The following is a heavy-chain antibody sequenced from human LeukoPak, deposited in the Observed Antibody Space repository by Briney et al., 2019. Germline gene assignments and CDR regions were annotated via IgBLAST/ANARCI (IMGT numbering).Heavy chain of an antibody. D-gene: IGHD2-15*01. CDR1: GGTFSSYA. CDR2: IIPIFGTA. V-gene: IGHV1-69*06. Sequence: SVKVSCKASGGTFSSYAISWVRQAPGQGLEWMGGIIPIFGTANYAQKFQGRVTITADKSTSTAYMERSSLRSEDTAVYYCTTDRWQVVGEVVAAKDYFDYWGQGTLVTVSS. CDR3: TTDRWQVVGEVVAAKDYFDY. J-gene: IGHJ4*02.